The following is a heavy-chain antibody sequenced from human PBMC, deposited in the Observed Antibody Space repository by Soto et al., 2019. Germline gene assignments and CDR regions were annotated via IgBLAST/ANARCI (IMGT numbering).Heavy chain of an antibody. CDR1: GFTFSSYA. CDR2: ITGSGGST. J-gene: IGHJ3*02. CDR3: AKPIGGYDAFDI. V-gene: IGHV3-23*01. D-gene: IGHD3-16*01. Sequence: EVQLLESGGGLVQPGGSLRLSCAASGFTFSSYAMSWVRQAPGKGLEWVSAITGSGGSTYYADSVKGRFTISRDNSKNTLYLQMNSLTAEDTAVYDCAKPIGGYDAFDIWGQGTMVTVSS.